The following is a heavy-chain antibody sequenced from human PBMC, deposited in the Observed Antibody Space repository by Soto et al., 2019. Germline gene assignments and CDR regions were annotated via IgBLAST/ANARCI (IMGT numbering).Heavy chain of an antibody. CDR2: IKSKTDGGTT. CDR1: GFTFSNAW. V-gene: IGHV3-15*01. D-gene: IGHD3-22*01. CDR3: TTGDYYDSSGYYPFDY. J-gene: IGHJ4*02. Sequence: PGGSLRLSCAASGFTFSNAWMSWVRQAPGKGLEWVGRIKSKTDGGTTDYAAPVKGRFTISRDDSKNTLYLQMNSLKTEDTAVYYCTTGDYYDSSGYYPFDYWGQGTLVTVS.